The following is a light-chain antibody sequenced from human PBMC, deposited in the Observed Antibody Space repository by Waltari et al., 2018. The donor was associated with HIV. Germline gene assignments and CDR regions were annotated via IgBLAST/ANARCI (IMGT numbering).Light chain of an antibody. CDR3: VLCMASGPWV. Sequence: QTVVTQEPSFSVSPGGTVTLTCGLSSGSVSTSYYPSWYQQTPGQAPRTLIYSTNTRSSGVPDRFSGSILGNKAALTITGAQADDESDYYCVLCMASGPWVFGGGTKLTVL. V-gene: IGLV8-61*01. CDR2: STN. CDR1: SGSVSTSYY. J-gene: IGLJ3*02.